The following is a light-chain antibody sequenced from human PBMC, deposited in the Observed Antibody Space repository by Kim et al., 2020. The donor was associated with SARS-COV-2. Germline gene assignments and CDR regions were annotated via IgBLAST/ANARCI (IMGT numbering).Light chain of an antibody. CDR1: QSLSRW. CDR3: QQYKRYALT. J-gene: IGKJ4*01. V-gene: IGKV1-5*01. Sequence: DIQMTQSPSTLSAAVGDRVTITCRASQSLSRWLAWYQQKPGRAPKLLIYDASSLASGVPSRFSGSGSGTDFTLTISSLQPDDFATYYCQQYKRYALTFGGGAKVDIK. CDR2: DAS.